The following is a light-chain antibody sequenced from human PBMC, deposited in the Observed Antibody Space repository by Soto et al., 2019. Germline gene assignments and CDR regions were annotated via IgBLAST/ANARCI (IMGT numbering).Light chain of an antibody. CDR3: QQRSNWPGI. CDR2: DAS. J-gene: IGKJ3*01. CDR1: QSVGTY. Sequence: EIVLTQSPAPLSLSPGERAFLSCRASQSVGTYLAWYQQKPGQAPRLLIYDASNRSSGIPARFGGSGSGSDFSLINNSLEPEDFAVYYGQQRSNWPGIFGTGTQVDIE. V-gene: IGKV3-11*01.